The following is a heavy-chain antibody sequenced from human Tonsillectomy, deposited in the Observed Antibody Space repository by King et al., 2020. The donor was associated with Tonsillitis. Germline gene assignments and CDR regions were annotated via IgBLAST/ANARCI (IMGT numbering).Heavy chain of an antibody. J-gene: IGHJ5*02. Sequence: VQLVESGGGLVQPGGSLRLSCSASGFTFSNYAFHWVRQAPGKGLESVSAISTNGGNTYYADSVKGRITISRDNSKNTLYLQMSSLRPEDTALYYCVKDTVTAMTWGQGSLVTVSS. D-gene: IGHD2-21*02. CDR1: GFTFSNYA. V-gene: IGHV3-64D*06. CDR2: ISTNGGNT. CDR3: VKDTVTAMT.